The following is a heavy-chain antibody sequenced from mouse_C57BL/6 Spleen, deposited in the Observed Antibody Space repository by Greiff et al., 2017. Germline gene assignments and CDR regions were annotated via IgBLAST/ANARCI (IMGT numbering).Heavy chain of an antibody. J-gene: IGHJ4*01. Sequence: VQLQQSGAELVRPGASVTLSCKASGYTFTDYDMHWVKQTPVHGLEWIGAIDPETGGTTYTQKFKGKAILPADKSSSTSYMELRSLTCEDSAVDYWTIAVYYYAMDYWGQGTSVTGSS. CDR2: IDPETGGT. CDR1: GYTFTDYD. V-gene: IGHV1-15*01. CDR3: TIAVYYYAMDY.